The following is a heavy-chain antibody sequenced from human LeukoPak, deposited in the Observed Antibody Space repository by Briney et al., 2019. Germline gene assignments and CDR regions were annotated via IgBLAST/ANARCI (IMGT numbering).Heavy chain of an antibody. CDR3: GKAAGFLDY. Sequence: ASVKVSCKASGYTFTSYYMHWVRQAPGQGLEWMGIINPSGGSTSYAQKFQGRVTMTRDMSTSTVYMELSSLRAEDTAIYYCGKAAGFLDYWGHGALVIVSS. J-gene: IGHJ4*01. V-gene: IGHV1-46*01. CDR2: INPSGGST. CDR1: GYTFTSYY. D-gene: IGHD6-13*01.